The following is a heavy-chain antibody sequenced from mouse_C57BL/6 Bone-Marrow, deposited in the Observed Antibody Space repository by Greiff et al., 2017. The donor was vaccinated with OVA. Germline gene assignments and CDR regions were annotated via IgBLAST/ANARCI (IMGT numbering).Heavy chain of an antibody. V-gene: IGHV1-15*01. CDR2: MDPETGGT. CDR1: GYTFTDYE. CDR3: TRGYSNYYAMDY. D-gene: IGHD2-5*01. Sequence: QVQLQQSGAELVRPGASVTLSCKASGYTFTDYEMNWVKQTPVHGLEWIGAMDPETGGTAYNQKFKGKAILTADKSSSTAYMELLILTSDDSAVYYCTRGYSNYYAMDYWGQGTSVTVSS. J-gene: IGHJ4*01.